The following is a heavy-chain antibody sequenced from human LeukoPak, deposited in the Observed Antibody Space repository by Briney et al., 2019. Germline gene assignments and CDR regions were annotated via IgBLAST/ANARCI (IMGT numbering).Heavy chain of an antibody. CDR1: GYSISSGYY. J-gene: IGHJ4*02. CDR2: IYHSGST. Sequence: SETLSLTCAVSGYSISSGYYWGWIRQPPGKGLEWIGSIYHSGSTYYNPSLKSRVTISVDTSKNQFSLKLSSVTAADTAVYYCQRRYSYGSFDYWGQGTLVTVSS. V-gene: IGHV4-38-2*01. CDR3: QRRYSYGSFDY. D-gene: IGHD5-18*01.